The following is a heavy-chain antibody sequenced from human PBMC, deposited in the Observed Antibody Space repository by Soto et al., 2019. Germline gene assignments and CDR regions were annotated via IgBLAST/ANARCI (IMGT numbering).Heavy chain of an antibody. CDR2: IDPSDSYT. CDR3: ARRAFCGGDCTARPQDYYGMDV. V-gene: IGHV5-51*01. Sequence: GESLKISCKGSGYSFTSYWISWVRQMPGKGLEWMGSIDPSDSYTRYSPSFQGHVTISADKSITTAYLQWSSLKASDTAIYYCARRAFCGGDCTARPQDYYGMDVWGQGTAVTVSS. CDR1: GYSFTSYW. D-gene: IGHD2-21*02. J-gene: IGHJ6*02.